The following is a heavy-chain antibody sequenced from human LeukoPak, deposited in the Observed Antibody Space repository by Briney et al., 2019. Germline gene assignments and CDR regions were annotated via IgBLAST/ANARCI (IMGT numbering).Heavy chain of an antibody. CDR3: ARGPLNYDFWSGPYYFDY. D-gene: IGHD3-3*01. V-gene: IGHV4-4*07. J-gene: IGHJ4*02. CDR2: IYASGST. Sequence: SETLSLTCTVSGGSISSYYWSWIRQPAGKGLEWIGRIYASGSTNYSPSLKSRVPISVDTSKNQFSLKLSSVTAADTAVFYCARGPLNYDFWSGPYYFDYWGQGTLVTVSS. CDR1: GGSISSYY.